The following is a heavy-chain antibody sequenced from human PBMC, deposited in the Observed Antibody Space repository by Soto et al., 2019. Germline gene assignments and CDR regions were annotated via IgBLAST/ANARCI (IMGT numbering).Heavy chain of an antibody. J-gene: IGHJ5*02. Sequence: AGGSLRLSCAASGFTFSSYWMSWARPAPGKGLEWVANIKQDGSEKYYVDSVKGRFTISRDNAKNSLYLQMNSLRAEDTAVYYCARTKVVPAADKGGWFDPWGQGTLVTVSS. D-gene: IGHD2-2*01. V-gene: IGHV3-7*01. CDR1: GFTFSSYW. CDR2: IKQDGSEK. CDR3: ARTKVVPAADKGGWFDP.